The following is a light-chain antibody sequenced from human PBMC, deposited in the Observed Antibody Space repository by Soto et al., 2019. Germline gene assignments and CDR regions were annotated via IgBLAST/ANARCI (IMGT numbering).Light chain of an antibody. J-gene: IGKJ1*01. CDR3: QQYFRSLVE. CDR1: QSVSARF. CDR2: ATS. Sequence: ELVLTQSPDTLSLSPGERATLSCRASQSVSARFLAWYQHRPGQAPRLLMSATSTRAPGIPDRFSGSGSGTNFHLTISSLEPEDVAVYYCQQYFRSLVEFGQGTKVEIK. V-gene: IGKV3-20*01.